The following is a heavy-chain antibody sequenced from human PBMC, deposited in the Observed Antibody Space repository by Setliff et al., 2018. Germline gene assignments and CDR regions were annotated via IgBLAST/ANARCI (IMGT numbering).Heavy chain of an antibody. Sequence: SETLSLTCNVSGVSISSYYWSWIRQPPGKGLESIGHIQKSGSANYSPSLMSRVTISVDTSRNQFSLKLRSVTAADTAVYYCVRLSWDGLRYYGLDVWGQGATVTV. CDR3: VRLSWDGLRYYGLDV. D-gene: IGHD3-10*01. CDR1: GVSISSYY. J-gene: IGHJ6*02. CDR2: IQKSGSA. V-gene: IGHV4-59*01.